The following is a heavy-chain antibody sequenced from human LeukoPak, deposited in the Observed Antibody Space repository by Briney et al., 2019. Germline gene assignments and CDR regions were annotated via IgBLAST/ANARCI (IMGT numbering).Heavy chain of an antibody. D-gene: IGHD3-22*01. V-gene: IGHV3-7*01. CDR1: GFTFSRYW. CDR3: ARANHYSDSIGYSLYYFDY. CDR2: LKQDGSEK. J-gene: IGHJ4*02. Sequence: GGSLRLSCAASGFTFSRYWMSWVRQAPGKGLEWVANLKQDGSEKYYVDSVKGRFTISRDNAKNSLYLQMNSLRAEDTAVYYCARANHYSDSIGYSLYYFDYWGQGTLVTVSS.